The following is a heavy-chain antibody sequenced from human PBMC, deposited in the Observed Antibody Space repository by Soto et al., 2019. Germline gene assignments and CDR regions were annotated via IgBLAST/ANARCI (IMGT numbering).Heavy chain of an antibody. CDR1: GGTFSSYT. D-gene: IGHD3-22*01. V-gene: IGHV1-69*08. J-gene: IGHJ6*02. CDR3: AGEGYYDSSGYAQRYYGMDV. CDR2: IIPILGIA. Sequence: QVQLVQSGAEVKKPGSSVKVSCKASGGTFSSYTISWVRQAPGQGLEWMGRIIPILGIANYAQKFQGRVTITADKSTSTAYMELSSLRSEDTAVYYCAGEGYYDSSGYAQRYYGMDVWGQGTTVTVSS.